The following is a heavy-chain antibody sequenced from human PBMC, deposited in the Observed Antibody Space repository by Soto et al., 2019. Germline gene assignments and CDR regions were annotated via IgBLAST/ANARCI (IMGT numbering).Heavy chain of an antibody. CDR1: GYXFTTYW. V-gene: IGHV5-51*01. Sequence: EXLKISSKSSGYXFTTYWLGWVGHIPGKGLELMGIIYPTDSDTRYSPSFQGQVTISADKSISTAYLQSSSMKASDNAMYYCARTVREQWLADYWGRGTLATVS. CDR2: IYPTDSDT. CDR3: ARTVREQWLADY. J-gene: IGHJ4*02. D-gene: IGHD6-19*01.